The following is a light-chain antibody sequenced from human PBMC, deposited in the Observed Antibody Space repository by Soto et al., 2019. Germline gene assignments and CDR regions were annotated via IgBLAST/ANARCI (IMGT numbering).Light chain of an antibody. CDR2: SNN. CDR3: AAWDDSLNGWV. Sequence: QSVLTQPPSASGTPGQRVTISCSGSGSNIGSNTVNWYQQLPGTAPKLLIYSNNQRPSGVPDRFSGSKSGTSASLAISGLQSEYEAHYYCAAWDDSLNGWVFGGGTKVTVL. CDR1: GSNIGSNT. J-gene: IGLJ3*02. V-gene: IGLV1-44*01.